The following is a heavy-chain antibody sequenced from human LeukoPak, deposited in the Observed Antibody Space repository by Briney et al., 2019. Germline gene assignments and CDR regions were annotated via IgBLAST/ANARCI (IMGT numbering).Heavy chain of an antibody. CDR2: IYTSGST. CDR3: ARANKYDFWSGYYDY. Sequence: PSQTLSLTCTVSGGSISSGSYYWSWMRQPAGKGLEWIGRIYTSGSTNYNPSLKSRVTISVDTSKNQFSLKLSSVTAADTAVYYCARANKYDFWSGYYDYWGQGTLVT. D-gene: IGHD3-3*01. V-gene: IGHV4-61*02. CDR1: GGSISSGSYY. J-gene: IGHJ4*02.